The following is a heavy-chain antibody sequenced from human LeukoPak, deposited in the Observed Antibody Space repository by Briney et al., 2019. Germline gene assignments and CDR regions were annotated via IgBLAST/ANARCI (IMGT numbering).Heavy chain of an antibody. CDR2: IYYSGST. J-gene: IGHJ4*02. V-gene: IGHV4-30-4*08. D-gene: IGHD3-22*01. CDR3: ARVVGSGYVRRLDYFDY. Sequence: SWIRQPPGKGLEWIGYIYYSGSTYYNPSLKSRVTISVDTSKNQFSLKLSSVTAADTAVYYCARVVGSGYVRRLDYFDYWGQGTLVTVSS.